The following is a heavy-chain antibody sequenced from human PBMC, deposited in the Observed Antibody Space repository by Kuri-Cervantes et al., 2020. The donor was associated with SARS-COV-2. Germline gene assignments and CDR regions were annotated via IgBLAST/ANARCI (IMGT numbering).Heavy chain of an antibody. Sequence: ASVKVSCKVSGYTLTELSMHWVRQAPGKGLEWMGGFDPEDGETIYAQKFQGRVTMTEDTSTDTAYMELSSLRSEDTAVYYCARDWNYLALSGDAFDIWGQGTMVTVSS. CDR1: GYTLTELS. V-gene: IGHV1-24*01. D-gene: IGHD1-7*01. CDR2: FDPEDGET. CDR3: ARDWNYLALSGDAFDI. J-gene: IGHJ3*02.